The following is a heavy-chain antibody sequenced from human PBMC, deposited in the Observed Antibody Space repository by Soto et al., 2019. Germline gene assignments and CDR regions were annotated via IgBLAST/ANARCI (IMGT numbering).Heavy chain of an antibody. D-gene: IGHD3-3*01. CDR2: ISAYNGNT. V-gene: IGHV1-18*01. Sequence: GASVKVSWKASRYANTSNGSRWVRHETGQGLEWMGWISAYNGNTNYAQKLQGRVTMTTDTSTSTAYMELRSLRSDDTAVYYFARFFHPDNVFLSGFLAFWGNGTTVPVSS. CDR3: ARFFHPDNVFLSGFLAF. J-gene: IGHJ6*04. CDR1: RYANTSNG.